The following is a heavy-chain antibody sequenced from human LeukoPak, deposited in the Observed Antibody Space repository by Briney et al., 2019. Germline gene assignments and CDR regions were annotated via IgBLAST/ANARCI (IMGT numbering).Heavy chain of an antibody. D-gene: IGHD5-24*01. CDR3: ARKRWLQQNWYFDL. CDR2: ISSSSSTI. J-gene: IGHJ2*01. V-gene: IGHV3-48*04. Sequence: GGSLRLSCAASGFTFSSYSMNWVRQAPGKGLEWVSYISSSSSTIYYADSVKGRFTISRDNAKNSLYLQMNSLRAEDTAVYYCARKRWLQQNWYFDLWGRGTLVTVSS. CDR1: GFTFSSYS.